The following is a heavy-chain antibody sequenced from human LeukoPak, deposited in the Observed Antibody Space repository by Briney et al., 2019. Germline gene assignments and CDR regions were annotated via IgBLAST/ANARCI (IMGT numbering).Heavy chain of an antibody. CDR2: IYHSGST. V-gene: IGHV4-30-2*01. CDR1: GGSISSGDYS. D-gene: IGHD3-9*01. J-gene: IGHJ4*02. CDR3: ARVPSVDWLTVDY. Sequence: PSETLSLTCAVSGGSISSGDYSWSWIRQPPGKGLEWIGYIYHSGSTYYNPSLKSRVTMSVDRSKNQFSLKLSSVAAADTAVYYCARVPSVDWLTVDYWGQGTLVTVSS.